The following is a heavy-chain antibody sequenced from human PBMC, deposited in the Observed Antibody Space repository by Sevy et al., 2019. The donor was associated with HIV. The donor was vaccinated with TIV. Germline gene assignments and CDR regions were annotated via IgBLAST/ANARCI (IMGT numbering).Heavy chain of an antibody. CDR2: IKPDGSEK. Sequence: GGSLRLSCVASGFTFSNYWMSWVRQAPGKGLEWVANIKPDGSEKYYVDSVKGRFTISRANAKNSLYLQMNSLRAEDTAVFYCARVGVGVRGTAYMTATLDIWGQGTMVTVSS. CDR1: GFTFSNYW. V-gene: IGHV3-7*04. J-gene: IGHJ3*02. CDR3: ARVGVGVRGTAYMTATLDI. D-gene: IGHD3-10*01.